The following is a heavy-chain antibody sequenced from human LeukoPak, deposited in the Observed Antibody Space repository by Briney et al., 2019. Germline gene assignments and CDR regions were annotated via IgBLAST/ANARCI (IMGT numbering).Heavy chain of an antibody. CDR1: GFTFSTYA. CDR3: ARARDYYGSGSHPDY. Sequence: GRSLRLSCVASGFTFSTYAMHWVRQAPGKGLEWVAVISYDGSSKYYADSMKGRFTISRDKSKNTLYLLVDTLRVEDTAVYYCARARDYYGSGSHPDYRGQGTLVTVSS. CDR2: ISYDGSSK. V-gene: IGHV3-30-3*01. J-gene: IGHJ4*02. D-gene: IGHD3-10*01.